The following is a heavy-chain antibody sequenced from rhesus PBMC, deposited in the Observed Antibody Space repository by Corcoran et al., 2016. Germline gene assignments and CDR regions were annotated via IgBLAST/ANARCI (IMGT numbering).Heavy chain of an antibody. CDR1: GYSISGSY. CDR3: ARGGGTVTTLFDY. D-gene: IGHD4-23*01. Sequence: QVQLQESGPGLVKPSETLSLTCAVSGYSISGSYWSWIRQAPGKGLEWIGYITYSGSTSENPALKSRVTISRDTSKNQFSLKLSSVTAADTAVYYCARGGGTVTTLFDYWGQGVLVTVSS. J-gene: IGHJ4*01. CDR2: ITYSGST. V-gene: IGHV4-122*02.